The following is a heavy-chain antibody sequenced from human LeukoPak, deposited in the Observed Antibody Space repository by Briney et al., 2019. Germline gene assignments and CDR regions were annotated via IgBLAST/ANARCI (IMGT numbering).Heavy chain of an antibody. D-gene: IGHD3-16*02. J-gene: IGHJ5*02. CDR1: GFTFTSSA. Sequence: SVKVSCKASGFTFTSSAMQWVRQARGQRLEWIGWIVVGSGNTNYAQEFQERVTITRDVSTSTAYMELSSLRSEDTAVYYCAAGVYDYVWGSYRPIRFDPWGQGTLVTVSS. V-gene: IGHV1-58*02. CDR3: AAGVYDYVWGSYRPIRFDP. CDR2: IVVGSGNT.